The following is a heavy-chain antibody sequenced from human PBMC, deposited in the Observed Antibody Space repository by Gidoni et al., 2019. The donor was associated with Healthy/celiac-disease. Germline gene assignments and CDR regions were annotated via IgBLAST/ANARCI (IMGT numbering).Heavy chain of an antibody. Sequence: QVQLAESGGGVVQPGRSLTTSCAAPGFPFSRYGMRWVRQAPGKGLEWVAVIGYDGSNKYYADSVKGRFTISRDNSKNTLYLQMNSLRAEDTAVYYCARERRYCSGGSCYPSDLFDYWGQGTLVTVSS. CDR3: ARERRYCSGGSCYPSDLFDY. V-gene: IGHV3-33*01. D-gene: IGHD2-15*01. CDR2: IGYDGSNK. J-gene: IGHJ4*02. CDR1: GFPFSRYG.